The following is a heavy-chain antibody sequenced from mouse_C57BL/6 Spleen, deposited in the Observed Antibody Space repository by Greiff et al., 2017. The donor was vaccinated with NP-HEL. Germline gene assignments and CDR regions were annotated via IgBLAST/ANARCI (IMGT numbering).Heavy chain of an antibody. Sequence: VQLQQSGPGLVQPSQSLSITCTVSGFSLTSYGVHWVRQSPGKGLEWLGVIWSGGSTDYNAAFISRLSISKDNSKSQVFFKMNSLQADDTAIYYCARGQLWFADWGQGTLVTVSA. V-gene: IGHV2-2*01. D-gene: IGHD4-1*02. CDR2: IWSGGST. CDR3: ARGQLWFAD. J-gene: IGHJ3*01. CDR1: GFSLTSYG.